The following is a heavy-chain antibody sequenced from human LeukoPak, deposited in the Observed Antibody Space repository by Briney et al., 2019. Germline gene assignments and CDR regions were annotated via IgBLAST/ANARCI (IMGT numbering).Heavy chain of an antibody. CDR3: AKAPLRGIPWDFDY. CDR1: GFTFSSYA. D-gene: IGHD6-13*01. V-gene: IGHV3-30-3*01. CDR2: ISYDGSNK. Sequence: PGGSLRLSCAASGFTFSSYAMHWVRQAPGKGLEWVAVISYDGSNKYYADSVKGRFTISRDNSKNTLYLQMNSLRAEDTAVYYCAKAPLRGIPWDFDYWGQGTLVTVSS. J-gene: IGHJ4*02.